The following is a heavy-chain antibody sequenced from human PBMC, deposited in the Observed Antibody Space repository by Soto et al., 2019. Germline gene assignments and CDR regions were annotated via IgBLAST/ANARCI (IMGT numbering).Heavy chain of an antibody. J-gene: IGHJ6*02. CDR1: GGSISSYY. CDR2: IDTSGTT. V-gene: IGHV4-4*07. CDR3: ARGPRGYVYYHGMDV. D-gene: IGHD3-16*01. Sequence: QVQVQESGPGLVKPSETLSLTCTVSGGSISSYYVSWIRQSAGKGLGWIGRIDTSGTTNYNPSLKSRVTMSVDASKSQFSLNLSSVTAADTAVYYCARGPRGYVYYHGMDVWGQGTTVTVSS.